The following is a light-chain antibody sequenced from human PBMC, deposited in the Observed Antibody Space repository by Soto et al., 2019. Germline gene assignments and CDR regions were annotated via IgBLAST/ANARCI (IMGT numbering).Light chain of an antibody. CDR1: RGISDY. Sequence: IQMTQSPSSLSASVGDRVTITCRASRGISDYLAWYQQKPGQAPKLLIFAASTLQSGAPSTFSGSGYGTDFALTISSLQPEDIATYYCHQTFANPWTFAHGTKVDIK. V-gene: IGKV1-39*01. CDR2: AAS. CDR3: HQTFANPWT. J-gene: IGKJ1*01.